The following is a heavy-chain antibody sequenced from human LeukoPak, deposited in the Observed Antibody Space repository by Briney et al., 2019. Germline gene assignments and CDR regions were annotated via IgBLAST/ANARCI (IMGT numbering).Heavy chain of an antibody. J-gene: IGHJ4*02. V-gene: IGHV3-33*06. D-gene: IGHD5-18*01. CDR3: VEGQPGGTQLPSWAPYYFDY. CDR1: GFTFSSYG. CDR2: IWYDGSNK. Sequence: GGSLRLSCAASGFTFSSYGIHGVRDAPGKGLEGVAVIWYDGSNKYYADSVKGRFIICRDNEKNTPYLQMSSRRADDTAVYYCVEGQPGGTQLPSWAPYYFDYWGQGTLVTVSS.